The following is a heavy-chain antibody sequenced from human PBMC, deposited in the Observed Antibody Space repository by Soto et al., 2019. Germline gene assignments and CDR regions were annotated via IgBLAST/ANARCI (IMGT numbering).Heavy chain of an antibody. V-gene: IGHV4-31*03. CDR2: IYYSGST. CDR3: ARDRSGSGYYYSYYYGMDV. D-gene: IGHD3-22*01. CDR1: GGSIISGGYY. J-gene: IGHJ6*02. Sequence: SETLSLTCTVSGGSIISGGYYFICIRQHPWNGLEWIGYIYYSGSTYYNPSLKSRVTISVDTSKNQFSLKLSSVTAADTAVYYCARDRSGSGYYYSYYYGMDVWGQGTTVTVSS.